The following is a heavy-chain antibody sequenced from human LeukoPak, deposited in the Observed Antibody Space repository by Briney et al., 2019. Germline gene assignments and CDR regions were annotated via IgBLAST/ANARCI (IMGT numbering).Heavy chain of an antibody. J-gene: IGHJ4*02. CDR2: ISDSGST. Sequence: PSETLSLTCTVSGDSISNHYWSWIRQPAGKGLEWIGRISDSGSTNYNPSLKSRVIMSLGSSKNQFSLKLTSVTVADTAVYYCVRDLTVGAPNFDYWGQGTLVTISS. CDR3: VRDLTVGAPNFDY. CDR1: GDSISNHY. V-gene: IGHV4-4*07. D-gene: IGHD1-26*01.